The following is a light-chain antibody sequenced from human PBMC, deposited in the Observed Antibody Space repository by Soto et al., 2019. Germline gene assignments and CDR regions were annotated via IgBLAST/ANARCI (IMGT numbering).Light chain of an antibody. V-gene: IGLV2-14*02. CDR3: MSYAGMYTYV. CDR2: EVN. Sequence: QSVLTQPASVSGSPGQSITISCTGTSSNVGSYKLVSWYQQHPGKAPKLMIFEVNKRPSGVSNRFSGSKSGNTASLTVSGLQAEDEADYFCMSYAGMYTYVFGTGTKLTVL. J-gene: IGLJ1*01. CDR1: SSNVGSYKL.